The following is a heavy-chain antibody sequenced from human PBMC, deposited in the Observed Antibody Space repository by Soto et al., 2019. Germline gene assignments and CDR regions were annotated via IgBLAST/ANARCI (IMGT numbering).Heavy chain of an antibody. J-gene: IGHJ4*02. CDR3: GSSNGGELDY. Sequence: SETLSLTCAVSGGSISSRGYYWRGIRQHPGKGLEWIGYIYYSGSTYYNPSLKSRVTISVDTSKNQFSLKLSSVTAADTAVYYCGSSNGGELDYWGQGTLVTSPQ. D-gene: IGHD2-8*01. CDR2: IYYSGST. CDR1: GGSISSRGYY. V-gene: IGHV4-31*11.